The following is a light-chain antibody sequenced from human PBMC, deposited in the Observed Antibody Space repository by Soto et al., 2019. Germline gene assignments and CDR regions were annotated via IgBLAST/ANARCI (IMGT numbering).Light chain of an antibody. Sequence: EIVLTQSPCTLSLSPGERATLSCRASQNVNSNLAWYQQKPGQAPRFLIYGASNRATGIPARFSGSGSGTDFTLTISSLEPEDFAVYYCQQRSNWPPITFGQGTRLEIK. J-gene: IGKJ5*01. V-gene: IGKV3-11*01. CDR2: GAS. CDR1: QNVNSN. CDR3: QQRSNWPPIT.